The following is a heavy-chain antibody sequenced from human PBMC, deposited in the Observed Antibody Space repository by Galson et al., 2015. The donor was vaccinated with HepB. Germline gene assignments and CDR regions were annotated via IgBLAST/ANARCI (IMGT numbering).Heavy chain of an antibody. CDR2: INPSGGST. D-gene: IGHD6-13*01. CDR1: GYTFTSYC. CDR3: ARDTRPEGIAAAEYYFDY. J-gene: IGHJ4*02. Sequence: SVKVSCKASGYTFTSYCMHWVRQAPGQGLEWMGIINPSGGSTSYAQKFQGRVTMTRDTSTSTVYMELSSLRSEDTAVYYCARDTRPEGIAAAEYYFDYWGQGTLVTVSS. V-gene: IGHV1-46*01.